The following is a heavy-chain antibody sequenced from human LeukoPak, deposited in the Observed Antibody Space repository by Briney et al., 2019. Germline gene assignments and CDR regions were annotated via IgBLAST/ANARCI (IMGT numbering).Heavy chain of an antibody. CDR2: INPSGGST. CDR1: GYTFTSYY. V-gene: IGHV1-46*01. CDR3: ARDPYYYDSSGYHLDY. Sequence: ASVKVSCKASGYTFTSYYMHWVRQAPGQGREWMGIINPSGGSTTYAQKFQGRVTMTRDTSTSTVYMELSSLRSEDTAVYYCARDPYYYDSSGYHLDYWGQGTLVTVSS. J-gene: IGHJ4*02. D-gene: IGHD3-22*01.